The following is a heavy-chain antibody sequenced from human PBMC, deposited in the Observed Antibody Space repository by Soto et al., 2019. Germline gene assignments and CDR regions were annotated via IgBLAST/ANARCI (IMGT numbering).Heavy chain of an antibody. V-gene: IGHV3-23*01. D-gene: IGHD3-10*01. CDR3: ATGSYGSENYYTRAKGNWFDP. J-gene: IGHJ5*02. CDR2: ISASGVST. Sequence: EVQVWESGGGLVQPGGSLRLSCESAGFTLNSYAMSWVRQAPGKGLEWVSAISASGVSTYYADSVKGRFTISRDDSKNTLYLQMSSLSAEDTAVYYCATGSYGSENYYTRAKGNWFDPWGQGTLVSVSS. CDR1: GFTLNSYA.